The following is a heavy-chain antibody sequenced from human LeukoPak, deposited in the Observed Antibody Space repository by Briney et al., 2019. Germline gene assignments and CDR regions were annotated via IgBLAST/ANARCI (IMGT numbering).Heavy chain of an antibody. CDR3: AKDMISGNGEYDAFDM. Sequence: WGFLRLCCAPSGITFSSEAMSWVHQAPRKGMERVSAISGSGRSTCFADPVRGRFSISRDDSKKTLYLEMNILRAEDTARYYCAKDMISGNGEYDAFDMWGRATMVTVSS. CDR1: GITFSSEA. D-gene: IGHD3-10*01. CDR2: ISGSGRST. V-gene: IGHV3-23*01. J-gene: IGHJ3*02.